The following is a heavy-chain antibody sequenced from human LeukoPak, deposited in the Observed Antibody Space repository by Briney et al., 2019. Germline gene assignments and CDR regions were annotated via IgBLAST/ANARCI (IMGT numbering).Heavy chain of an antibody. J-gene: IGHJ4*02. CDR2: ISPSGGGT. CDR3: AQDIAWGAFEH. D-gene: IGHD7-27*01. Sequence: GGSLRLSCAASGFTFRNHGMNWVRQAPGKGLEWVSGISPSGGGTYYADSVKGRFTISRDDSRNTLSLQMNSLRVEDTALYYCAQDIAWGAFEHWGQGTLVTVSS. V-gene: IGHV3-23*01. CDR1: GFTFRNHG.